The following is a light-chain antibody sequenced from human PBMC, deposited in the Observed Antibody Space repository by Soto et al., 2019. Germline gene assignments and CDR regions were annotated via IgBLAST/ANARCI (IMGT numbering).Light chain of an antibody. CDR3: AAWDDSLNGLV. CDR1: SSNIGSNT. CDR2: NNN. J-gene: IGLJ1*01. Sequence: QSVLNQPPSASGTPGQRVTISCSGSSSNIGSNTVNWYQQLPGTAHKLLIYNNNQRTSGVPDRFSGFKSGTSASLAISGHESEGEADYYCAAWDDSLNGLVFGTGTKLAVL. V-gene: IGLV1-44*01.